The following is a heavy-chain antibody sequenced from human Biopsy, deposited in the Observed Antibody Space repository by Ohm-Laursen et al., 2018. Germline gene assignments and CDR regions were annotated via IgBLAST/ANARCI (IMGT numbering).Heavy chain of an antibody. CDR2: INGSGGST. V-gene: IGHV3-23*01. J-gene: IGHJ3*02. Sequence: GSLRLSCSASGFTFSSHAMSWVRQAPGKGLECVSVINGSGGSTYYADPVKGRFTISRDNSQNTLYLQMNSLRAEDTAIYYCAKGRVGNSGSLDIWGHGTMVTVSS. D-gene: IGHD1-1*01. CDR1: GFTFSSHA. CDR3: AKGRVGNSGSLDI.